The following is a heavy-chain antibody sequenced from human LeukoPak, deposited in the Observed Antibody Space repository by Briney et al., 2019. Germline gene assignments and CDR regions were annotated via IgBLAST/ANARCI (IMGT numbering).Heavy chain of an antibody. V-gene: IGHV3-74*01. Sequence: GGSLRLSCVVSGLTFSRNWMHWVRQAPGKGLVWVSRISGDGSSTNYADSVKGRFTISRDNGKNTQYLQMNSLRAEDTAVYYCARLIMDHQQTFDHWGQGTLVTVSS. J-gene: IGHJ4*02. CDR2: ISGDGSST. CDR1: GLTFSRNW. D-gene: IGHD2-8*01. CDR3: ARLIMDHQQTFDH.